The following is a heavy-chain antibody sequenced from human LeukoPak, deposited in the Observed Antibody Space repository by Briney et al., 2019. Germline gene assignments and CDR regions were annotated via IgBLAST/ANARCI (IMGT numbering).Heavy chain of an antibody. CDR1: GFTFSSYA. CDR3: ARDAVHYYDSSGTGGDAFDI. J-gene: IGHJ3*02. Sequence: GGSLRLPCAASGFTFSSYAMSWVRQAPGKGLEWVSAISGSGGSTYYADSVKGRFTISRDNSKNTLYLQMNSLRAEDTAVYYCARDAVHYYDSSGTGGDAFDIWGQGTMVTVSS. CDR2: ISGSGGST. V-gene: IGHV3-23*01. D-gene: IGHD3-22*01.